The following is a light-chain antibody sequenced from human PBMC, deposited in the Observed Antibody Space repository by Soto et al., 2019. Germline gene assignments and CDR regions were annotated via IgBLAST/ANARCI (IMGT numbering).Light chain of an antibody. CDR2: GAS. CDR1: QSISNSY. V-gene: IGKV3-20*01. CDR3: QQYGSSPRT. Sequence: EIVLTQSPGTLSLSPGERATLSCRASQSISNSYLALYQQKPCQAPRLLIDGASSRATGIPDRFSGSGSGTDFTLTISRLEPEDFAVYYCQQYGSSPRTFGQGTKV. J-gene: IGKJ1*01.